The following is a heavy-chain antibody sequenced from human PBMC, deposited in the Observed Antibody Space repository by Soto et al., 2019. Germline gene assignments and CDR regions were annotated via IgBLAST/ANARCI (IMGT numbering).Heavy chain of an antibody. V-gene: IGHV1-69*13. CDR2: IIPIFGTA. CDR3: ARDLAGGSGSYYLGGFDY. Sequence: ASVKVSCKASGGGFSSYAISWVRQAPGQGLEWMGGIIPIFGTANYAQKFQGRVTITADESTSTAYMELSSLRSEDTAVYYCARDLAGGSGSYYLGGFDYWGQGTLVTVSS. CDR1: GGGFSSYA. J-gene: IGHJ4*02. D-gene: IGHD3-10*01.